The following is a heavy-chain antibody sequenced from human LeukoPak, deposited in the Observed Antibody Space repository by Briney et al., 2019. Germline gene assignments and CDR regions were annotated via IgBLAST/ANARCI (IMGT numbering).Heavy chain of an antibody. Sequence: SETLSLTCTVSSGSISSYYWSWIRQPPGKGLEWIGYIYYSGSTNYNPSLKSRVTISVDTSKNQFSLKLSSVTAAVTAVYYCARENYDSSGYYRYYFDYWGQGTLVTVSS. CDR1: SGSISSYY. V-gene: IGHV4-59*01. CDR2: IYYSGST. J-gene: IGHJ4*02. D-gene: IGHD3-22*01. CDR3: ARENYDSSGYYRYYFDY.